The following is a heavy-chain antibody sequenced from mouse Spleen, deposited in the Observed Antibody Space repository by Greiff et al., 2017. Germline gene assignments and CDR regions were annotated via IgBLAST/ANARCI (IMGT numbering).Heavy chain of an antibody. CDR3: ARPSQYYGSGGFAY. V-gene: IGHV1-66*01. CDR2: IYPGSGNT. D-gene: IGHD1-1*01. Sequence: VQLQQSGPELVKPGASVKISCKASGYSFTSYYIHWVKQRPGQGLEWIGWIYPGSGNTKYNEKFKGKATLTADTSSSTAYMQLSSLTSEDSAVYCCARPSQYYGSGGFAYWGQGTLVTVSA. CDR1: GYSFTSYY. J-gene: IGHJ3*01.